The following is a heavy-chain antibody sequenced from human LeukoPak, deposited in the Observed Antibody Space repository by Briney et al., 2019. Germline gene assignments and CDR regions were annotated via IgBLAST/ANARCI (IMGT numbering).Heavy chain of an antibody. V-gene: IGHV4-39*01. CDR1: GGSISSSSYY. J-gene: IGHJ4*02. D-gene: IGHD4/OR15-4a*01. CDR2: IYYSGST. Sequence: SETLSLTCTVSGGSISSSSYYWGWIRQPPGKGLEWIGSIYYSGSTYYNPSLKSRVTISVDTSKNQFSLKLSSVTAADTAVYYCARSYGAFDYWGQGTLVTVSS. CDR3: ARSYGAFDY.